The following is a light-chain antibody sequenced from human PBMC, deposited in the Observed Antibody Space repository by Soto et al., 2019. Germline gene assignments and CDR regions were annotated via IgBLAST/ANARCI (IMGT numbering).Light chain of an antibody. CDR2: EVT. J-gene: IGLJ1*01. CDR3: GSYTSSNTLV. V-gene: IGLV2-14*03. CDR1: SSDVGGYNY. Sequence: QSALTQPASVSGSPGQSTTISCTGTSSDVGGYNYVSWYQQHPGKAPKLLIYEVTYRPSGVSNRFSGSKSGNTASLTISGLQAEDEADYFCGSYTSSNTLVFGTGTKLTVL.